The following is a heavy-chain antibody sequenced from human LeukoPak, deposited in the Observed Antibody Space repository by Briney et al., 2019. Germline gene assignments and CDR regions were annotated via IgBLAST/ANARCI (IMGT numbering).Heavy chain of an antibody. Sequence: SETLSLTCFVSGVSISTYYWIWIRQPPAKGLEWIELFSYSGSTKYNPSLKSRDTMSVDTSKHQFSLKLSSVTAADTAVYYCARNSTSGWNWFDPWGQGTLVTDSS. CDR2: FSYSGST. V-gene: IGHV4-59*01. D-gene: IGHD6-19*01. CDR1: GVSISTYY. J-gene: IGHJ5*02. CDR3: ARNSTSGWNWFDP.